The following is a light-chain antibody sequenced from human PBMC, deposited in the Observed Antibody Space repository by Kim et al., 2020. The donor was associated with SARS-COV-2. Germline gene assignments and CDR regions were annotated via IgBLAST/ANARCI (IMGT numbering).Light chain of an antibody. J-gene: IGKJ1*01. CDR2: VAS. V-gene: IGKV1-39*01. CDR3: QQNYQDPLT. Sequence: DIQMTQSPSFLSASVGDRITITCRSSQSIGSSLNWYQQKPGKAPKLLICVASSLQSGVPSRFSGSGSGTDFTLTINSLQPEDFGTYYCQQNYQDPLTFGRGTKVDIK. CDR1: QSIGSS.